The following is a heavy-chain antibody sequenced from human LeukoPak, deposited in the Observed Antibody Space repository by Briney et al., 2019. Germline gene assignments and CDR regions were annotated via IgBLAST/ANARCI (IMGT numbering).Heavy chain of an antibody. CDR2: IGTAGDT. CDR3: ARGPPLIGAAAGLLYFDY. V-gene: IGHV3-13*01. CDR1: GFTFSSYD. Sequence: GGSLRLSCAASGFTFSSYDMHWVRQATGKGLEWVSAIGTAGDTYYPGSVKGRFTISRENAKKSLYLQMNSLRAGDTAVYYCARGPPLIGAAAGLLYFDYWGQGTLVTVSS. J-gene: IGHJ4*02. D-gene: IGHD6-13*01.